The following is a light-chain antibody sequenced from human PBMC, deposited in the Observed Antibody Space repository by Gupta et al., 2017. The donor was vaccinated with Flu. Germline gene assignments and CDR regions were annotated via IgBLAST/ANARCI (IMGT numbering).Light chain of an antibody. CDR3: QQCDNWPLT. CDR1: HSVNSC. Sequence: EIVLTQSPATLSLSPGERATLSCRASHSVNSCLAWYQQKLGQAPRLLIFGASNRATGIPARFSGRRSETDFTLTINRLEPEDFAVYYCQQCDNWPLTFGGGTKVEIK. J-gene: IGKJ4*01. CDR2: GAS. V-gene: IGKV3-11*01.